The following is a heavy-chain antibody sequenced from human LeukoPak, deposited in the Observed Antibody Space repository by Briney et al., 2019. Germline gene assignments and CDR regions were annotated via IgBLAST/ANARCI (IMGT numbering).Heavy chain of an antibody. J-gene: IGHJ6*02. Sequence: PETLCLTCTVSGGSISGYYWSWIRQPPGKGLEWIGYIYYSGSTNYNTSLKSHVTIALDPSKNQFSLKLSSVTAADTALYYCARVRYCTNNICPCFYGMDVWGQGTTVPVT. V-gene: IGHV4-59*01. CDR1: GGSISGYY. CDR3: ARVRYCTNNICPCFYGMDV. CDR2: IYYSGST. D-gene: IGHD2-8*01.